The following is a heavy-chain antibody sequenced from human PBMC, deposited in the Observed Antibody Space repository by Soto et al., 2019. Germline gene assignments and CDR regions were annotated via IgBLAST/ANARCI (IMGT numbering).Heavy chain of an antibody. Sequence: QVQLVQSGAEVKKPGASVKVSCKASGYTFTGYYMHWVRQAPGQGLEWMGWINPNSGGTNYAQKFQGRVTMTRDTSISTAYMELSRLRSDDTAVYYCATERITRAGTYFYYFDYWGQGTLVTVSS. CDR3: ATERITRAGTYFYYFDY. V-gene: IGHV1-2*02. D-gene: IGHD3-10*01. CDR2: INPNSGGT. J-gene: IGHJ4*02. CDR1: GYTFTGYY.